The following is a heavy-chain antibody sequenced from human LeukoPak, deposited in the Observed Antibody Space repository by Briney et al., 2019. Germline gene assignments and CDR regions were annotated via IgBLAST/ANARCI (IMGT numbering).Heavy chain of an antibody. CDR3: ARDKYCYDSSGFAYYMDV. CDR2: IRYDGSNK. V-gene: IGHV3-30*02. D-gene: IGHD3-22*01. CDR1: GFTFSTYG. J-gene: IGHJ6*03. Sequence: GGSLRLSCAASGFTFSTYGMHWVRQAPGKGLEWVAFIRYDGSNKYYADSVKGRFTISRDNSKNTLYLQMNSLRAEDTAVYSCARDKYCYDSSGFAYYMDVWGKGTTVTVSS.